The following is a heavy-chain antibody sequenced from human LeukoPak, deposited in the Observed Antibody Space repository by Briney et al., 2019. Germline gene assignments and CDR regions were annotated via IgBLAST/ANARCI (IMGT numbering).Heavy chain of an antibody. CDR1: GGTFDNYA. CDR3: ARGLFGGFAAAPFDH. CDR2: IIPMLGKT. D-gene: IGHD2-2*01. J-gene: IGHJ4*02. V-gene: IGHV1-69*04. Sequence: ASVKVSCKVSGGTFDNYAVNWVREAPGLGLEWMGRIIPMLGKTNSAQKFQDRVTFTADKSTGTAYMELTHLRPDDPAVYFCARGLFGGFAAAPFDHWGQGTLVTVSP.